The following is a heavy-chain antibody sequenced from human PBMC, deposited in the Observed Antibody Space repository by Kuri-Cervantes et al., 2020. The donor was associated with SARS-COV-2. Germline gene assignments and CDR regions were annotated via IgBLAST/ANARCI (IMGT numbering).Heavy chain of an antibody. CDR3: ASSHCSSTSCYKWALDY. CDR1: GGSISSGDYY. CDR2: INHSGST. V-gene: IGHV4-39*07. D-gene: IGHD2-2*02. J-gene: IGHJ4*02. Sequence: SETLSLTCTVSGGSISSGDYYWSWIRQPPGKGLEWIGEINHSGSTKYNPSLKSRVTISVDTSKNQFSLKLSSVTAADTAVYYCASSHCSSTSCYKWALDYWGQGTLVTVSS.